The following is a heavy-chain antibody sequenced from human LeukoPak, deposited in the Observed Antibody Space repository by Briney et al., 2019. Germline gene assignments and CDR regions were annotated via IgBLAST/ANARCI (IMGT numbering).Heavy chain of an antibody. D-gene: IGHD3-22*01. CDR3: AKEGNYYDSSGYSPLDY. V-gene: IGHV4-31*03. CDR2: IYYSGST. CDR1: GGSISSGGYY. Sequence: SETLSLTCTVSGGSISSGGYYWSWIRQHPGKGLEWIGYIYYSGSTYYNPSLKSRVTISVDTSKNQFSLKLSSVTAADTAVYYCAKEGNYYDSSGYSPLDYWGQGTLVTVSS. J-gene: IGHJ4*02.